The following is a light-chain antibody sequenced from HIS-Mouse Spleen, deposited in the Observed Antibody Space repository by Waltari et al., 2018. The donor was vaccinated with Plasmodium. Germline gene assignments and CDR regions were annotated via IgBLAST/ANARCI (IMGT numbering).Light chain of an antibody. Sequence: IQMTQSPSSVSASVGDRVTITCRASQGISSWLALYQQKPGKAPKLLIYAASSLQSGVPSRFSGSGSGKDFTLTISSLQPEDFATYYCQQANSFPPGSTFGPGTKVDIK. CDR3: QQANSFPPGST. J-gene: IGKJ3*01. V-gene: IGKV1-12*01. CDR1: QGISSW. CDR2: AAS.